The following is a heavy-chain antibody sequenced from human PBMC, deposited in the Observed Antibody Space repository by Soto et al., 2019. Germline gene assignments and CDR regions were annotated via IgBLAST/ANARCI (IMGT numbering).Heavy chain of an antibody. CDR3: ARSASAYDLTFDY. CDR2: IYYRFKWYN. CDR1: GDSVSTNSDA. D-gene: IGHD5-12*01. J-gene: IGHJ4*02. V-gene: IGHV6-1*01. Sequence: PSQTLSLTCATSGDSVSTNSDAWNWIRQSPSRGLEWLGRIYYRFKWYNDYALSVRSRISINADTSKNHFSLQLNSVTPEDTAVYYCARSASAYDLTFDYWGQGTLVTVSS.